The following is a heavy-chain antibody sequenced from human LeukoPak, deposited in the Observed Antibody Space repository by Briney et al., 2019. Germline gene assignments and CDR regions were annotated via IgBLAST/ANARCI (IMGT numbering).Heavy chain of an antibody. V-gene: IGHV3-30*18. CDR3: AKLGGSIAAAGTTIDY. CDR1: GFTFSSYG. J-gene: IGHJ4*02. D-gene: IGHD6-13*01. CDR2: ISYGGSNK. Sequence: GGSLRLSCAASGFTFSSYGMHWVRQAPGKGLEWVAVISYGGSNKYYADSVKGRFTISRDNSKNTLYLQMNSPRAEDTAVYYCAKLGGSIAAAGTTIDYWGQGTLVTVSS.